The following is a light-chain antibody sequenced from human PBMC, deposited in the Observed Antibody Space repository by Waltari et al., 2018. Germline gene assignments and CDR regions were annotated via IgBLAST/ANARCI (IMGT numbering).Light chain of an antibody. V-gene: IGKV2-28*01. J-gene: IGKJ1*01. CDR3: MQSLQTLWT. Sequence: DIVVTQPPLSLPVTPGEPASISCRSRHSLLHSNGNNYLAWYLQKPGQSPQLLIYVGSNRASGVPDRFSGSGSGTDFTLRISRVEADDVGVYYCMQSLQTLWTFGQGTKVEIK. CDR2: VGS. CDR1: HSLLHSNGNNY.